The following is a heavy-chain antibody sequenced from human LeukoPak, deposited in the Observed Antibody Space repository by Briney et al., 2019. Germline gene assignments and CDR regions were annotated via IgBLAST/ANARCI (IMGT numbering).Heavy chain of an antibody. V-gene: IGHV1-69*04. J-gene: IGHJ4*02. Sequence: ASVKVSCKASGGTFSSYAISWVRQAPGQGLEWMGRIIPILGIANYAQKFQGRVTITADKSTSTAYMELSSLRSEDMAVYYCARDAYDSSGYGDWGQGTLVTVSS. CDR3: ARDAYDSSGYGD. CDR1: GGTFSSYA. D-gene: IGHD3-22*01. CDR2: IIPILGIA.